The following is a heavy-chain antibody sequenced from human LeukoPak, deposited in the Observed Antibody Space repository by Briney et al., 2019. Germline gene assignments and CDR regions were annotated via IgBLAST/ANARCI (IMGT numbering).Heavy chain of an antibody. D-gene: IGHD3-10*01. Sequence: SETLSLTCTVSGASISSSSYYWGWIRQPPGKGLEWIGSIYYSGSTYYNPSLKSRVTISVDTSKNQFSLKLSSVTAADTAVYYCARRGGSGRPHFDYWGQGTLVTVSS. CDR3: ARRGGSGRPHFDY. J-gene: IGHJ4*02. CDR2: IYYSGST. CDR1: GASISSSSYY. V-gene: IGHV4-39*01.